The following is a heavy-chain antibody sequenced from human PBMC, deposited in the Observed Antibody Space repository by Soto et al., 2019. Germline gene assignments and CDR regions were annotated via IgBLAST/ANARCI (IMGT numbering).Heavy chain of an antibody. CDR1: GYTFSDYY. CDR2: INPNSGGT. J-gene: IGHJ4*02. CDR3: AIQRDFAFDY. Sequence: ASVKVSCKASGYTFSDYYIHWVRQAPGQGLEWMGWINPNSGGTKYAPKFQGQITISADKSINTAYLQWRSLKASDTAICYCAIQRDFAFDYWGLGTLVTVSS. V-gene: IGHV1-2*02.